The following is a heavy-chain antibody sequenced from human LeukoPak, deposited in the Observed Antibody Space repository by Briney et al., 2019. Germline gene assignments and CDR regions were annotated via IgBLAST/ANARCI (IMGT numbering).Heavy chain of an antibody. D-gene: IGHD3-10*01. CDR3: ASSTTMVRGVGFLDY. J-gene: IGHJ4*02. V-gene: IGHV3-53*01. CDR2: IYSGGST. CDR1: GFTVSSNY. Sequence: GGSLRLSCAASGFTVSSNYMSWVRQAPGKGLEWVSVIYSGGSTYYADSVKGRFTISRDNSKNTLYLQMNSLRAEDTAVYYCASSTTMVRGVGFLDYWGQGTLVTVSS.